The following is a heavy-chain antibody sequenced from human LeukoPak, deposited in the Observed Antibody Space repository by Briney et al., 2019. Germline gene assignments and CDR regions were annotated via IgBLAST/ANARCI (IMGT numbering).Heavy chain of an antibody. CDR1: GGSFSGYY. D-gene: IGHD3-3*01. J-gene: IGHJ4*02. Sequence: ETLSLTCAVYGGSFSGYYWSWIRQPPGKGLEWIGEINHSGSTNYNPSLKSRVTISVDTSKNQFSLKLSSVTAADTAVYYCARGPVLRFLEWLLQKGFDYWGQGTLVTVSS. CDR2: INHSGST. CDR3: ARGPVLRFLEWLLQKGFDY. V-gene: IGHV4-34*01.